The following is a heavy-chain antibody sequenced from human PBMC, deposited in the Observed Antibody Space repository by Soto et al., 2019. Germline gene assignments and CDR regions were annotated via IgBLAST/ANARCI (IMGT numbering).Heavy chain of an antibody. J-gene: IGHJ3*02. V-gene: IGHV1-69*13. CDR3: ARDRGVYPSHDAFDI. D-gene: IGHD3-10*01. Sequence: SVKVSCKASGVTFSSYASSWVRQAPGQGLEWMGGIIPIFGTANYAQKFQGRVTITADESTSTAYMELSSLRSEDTAVYYCARDRGVYPSHDAFDIWGQGKMVTVSS. CDR2: IIPIFGTA. CDR1: GVTFSSYA.